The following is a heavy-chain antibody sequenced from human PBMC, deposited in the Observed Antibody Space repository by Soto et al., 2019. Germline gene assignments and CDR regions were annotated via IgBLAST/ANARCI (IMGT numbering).Heavy chain of an antibody. CDR1: GFTFSSYS. J-gene: IGHJ4*02. CDR2: ISSSSGYI. Sequence: EVQLVESGGGLVKPGGSLRLSCAASGFTFSSYSMTWVRQAPGQGLEWVSSISSSSGYISYADSLKGRFTISRDNAKKSLYLQMHSLRAEDTAVYYCAREPNTYGFDYWGQGTLVTVSS. D-gene: IGHD5-18*01. CDR3: AREPNTYGFDY. V-gene: IGHV3-21*01.